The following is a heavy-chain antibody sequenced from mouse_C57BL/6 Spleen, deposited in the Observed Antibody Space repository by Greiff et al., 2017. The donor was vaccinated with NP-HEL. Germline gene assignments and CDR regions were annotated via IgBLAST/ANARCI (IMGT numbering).Heavy chain of an antibody. CDR2: IHPNSGST. CDR1: GYTFTSYW. Sequence: QVQLQQPGAELVKPGASVKLSCKASGYTFTSYWMHWVKQRPGPGLEWIGMIHPNSGSTNYNEKFKSKATLTVDKSSSTAYMQLSSLTSEDSAVYYCARRAYDYYAMDYWGQGTSVTVSS. J-gene: IGHJ4*01. D-gene: IGHD1-1*01. CDR3: ARRAYDYYAMDY. V-gene: IGHV1-64*01.